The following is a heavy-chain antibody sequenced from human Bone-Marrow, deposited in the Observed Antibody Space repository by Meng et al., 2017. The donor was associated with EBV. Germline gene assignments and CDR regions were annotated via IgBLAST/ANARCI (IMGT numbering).Heavy chain of an antibody. CDR3: AKEGTGSRYTFDH. CDR1: AFTVRQFG. J-gene: IGHJ4*02. Sequence: QVQQVESGGGGVQPGRSLRLSCAACAFTVRQFGMHWVSQAPGKGLEWVAVVSADGDTTYFADSVKGRFTVSRENSNNNLYLQMNSLTTEDTALYYCAKEGTGSRYTFDHWGQGTLVTVSS. V-gene: IGHV3-30*18. CDR2: VSADGDTT. D-gene: IGHD1-26*01.